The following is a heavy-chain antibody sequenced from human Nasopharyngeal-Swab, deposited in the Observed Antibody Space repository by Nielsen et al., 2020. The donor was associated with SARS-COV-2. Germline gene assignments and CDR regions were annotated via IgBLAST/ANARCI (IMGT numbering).Heavy chain of an antibody. CDR1: GFTFNSYA. CDR2: ISGSGGST. CDR3: AKELKVRGVLRAFDP. V-gene: IGHV3-23*01. Sequence: GGSLRLSCAASGFTFNSYAMSWVRQAPGKGLEWVSAISGSGGSTYYADSVKGRFTISRDNSKNTLYLQMNSLRAEDTAVYYCAKELKVRGVLRAFDPWGQGTLVTVSS. D-gene: IGHD3-10*01. J-gene: IGHJ5*02.